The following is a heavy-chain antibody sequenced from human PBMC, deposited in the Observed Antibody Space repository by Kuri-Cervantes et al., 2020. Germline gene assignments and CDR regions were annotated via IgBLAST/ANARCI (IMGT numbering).Heavy chain of an antibody. CDR3: ARVIRQLARYYYYYMDV. V-gene: IGHV4-59*08. CDR1: GGSISSYY. CDR2: IYYSGSA. J-gene: IGHJ6*03. Sequence: GSLRLSCIVSGGSISSYYWSWIRQAPGKGLEWIGYIYYSGSANYNPSLKSRVTISIDTSKNQFSLKLSSVTAADTAVYYCARVIRQLARYYYYYMDVWGKGTTVTVSS. D-gene: IGHD6-6*01.